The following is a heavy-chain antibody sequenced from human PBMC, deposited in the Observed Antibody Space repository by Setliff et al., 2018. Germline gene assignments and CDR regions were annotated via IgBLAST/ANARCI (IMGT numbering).Heavy chain of an antibody. J-gene: IGHJ4*02. V-gene: IGHV3-74*01. CDR1: GFTFNTYW. CDR3: ASTQRGTSSEC. D-gene: IGHD6-6*01. Sequence: PGGSLRLSCAASGFTFNTYWMHWVRQAPGKGLVWFSHINSDGSGTSYADSVKGRFTISRDNAKNSLYLQMNSLRAEDTAVYYCASTQRGTSSECWGQGTLVTVSS. CDR2: INSDGSGT.